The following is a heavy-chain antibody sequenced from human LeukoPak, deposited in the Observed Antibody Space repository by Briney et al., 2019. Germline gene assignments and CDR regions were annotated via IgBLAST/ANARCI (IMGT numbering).Heavy chain of an antibody. CDR2: ISSSSSYI. D-gene: IGHD3-3*01. V-gene: IGHV3-21*01. CDR1: GFTFSSYS. J-gene: IGHJ4*02. CDR3: ARDRRPNYDFWSGSSLDY. Sequence: GGSLRLSCAASGFTFSSYSMNWVRQAPGKGLEWVSSISSSSSYIYYADSVKGRFTISRDNAKNSLYLQMNSLRAEDTAVYYCARDRRPNYDFWSGSSLDYWGQGTLVTVSS.